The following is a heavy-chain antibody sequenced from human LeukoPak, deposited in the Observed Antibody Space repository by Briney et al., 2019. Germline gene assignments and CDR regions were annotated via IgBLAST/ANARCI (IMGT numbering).Heavy chain of an antibody. Sequence: GGSLRLSCAASGFTFSSYHMNWVRQAPGKGLEWISYISSSGSTIYYADSVKGRFTISRENAKNSLYLQMNSLRAEDTAVYYCARDGRTTWYGVGYFDYWGQGTLVTVPS. V-gene: IGHV3-48*03. CDR1: GFTFSSYH. CDR3: ARDGRTTWYGVGYFDY. CDR2: ISSSGSTI. J-gene: IGHJ4*02. D-gene: IGHD6-13*01.